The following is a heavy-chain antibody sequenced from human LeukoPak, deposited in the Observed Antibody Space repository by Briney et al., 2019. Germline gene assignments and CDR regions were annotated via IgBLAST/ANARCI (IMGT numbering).Heavy chain of an antibody. Sequence: PGGSLRLSCAASGFTFSSYDMSWVRQAPGKGLEWVSALSGSGISTYYTDSVKGRFTISRDNSKNTLYLQMNSLRVEDTAVYYCAKDLSGAFDYWGQGTLVTVSS. CDR3: AKDLSGAFDY. D-gene: IGHD4-17*01. V-gene: IGHV3-23*01. J-gene: IGHJ4*02. CDR1: GFTFSSYD. CDR2: LSGSGIST.